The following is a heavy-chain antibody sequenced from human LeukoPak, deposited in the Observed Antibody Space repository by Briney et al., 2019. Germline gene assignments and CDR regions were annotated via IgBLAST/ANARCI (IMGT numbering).Heavy chain of an antibody. J-gene: IGHJ6*02. CDR2: IYYSGST. CDR1: GGSISSYY. CDR3: ATLYSSSWYYYHGMDV. Sequence: SETLSLTCTVSGGSISSYYWSWIRQPPGKGLEWIGYIYYSGSTNYNPSLKSRVTISVDTSKKQFSLKLSSVTAADTAVYYCATLYSSSWYYYHGMDVWGQGTTVTVSS. D-gene: IGHD6-13*01. V-gene: IGHV4-59*01.